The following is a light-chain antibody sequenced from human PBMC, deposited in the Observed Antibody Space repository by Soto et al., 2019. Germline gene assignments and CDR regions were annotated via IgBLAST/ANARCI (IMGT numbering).Light chain of an antibody. V-gene: IGKV1-39*01. CDR2: AAS. Sequence: DIQMPQSPSSLSASVGDRVTITCRASQSISSYLNWYQQKPGKAPKLPIYAASSLQSGVPSRFSGSGSGTHCPLTISKLQPEDFATYYCQQSYSTPWTFGQGNKVEIK. CDR1: QSISSY. CDR3: QQSYSTPWT. J-gene: IGKJ1*01.